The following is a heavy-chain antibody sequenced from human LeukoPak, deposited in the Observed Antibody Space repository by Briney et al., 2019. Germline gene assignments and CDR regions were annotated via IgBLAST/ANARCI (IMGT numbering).Heavy chain of an antibody. CDR2: ISSSGSYI. CDR1: EFTFSSYS. V-gene: IGHV3-21*01. Sequence: GGSLRLSCAASEFTFSSYSMNWVRQAPGKGLEWVSSISSSGSYIYYADSVKGRFTISRDNAKNSLYLQMNSLRAEDTAVYYCARDSKAGYGDLFDYWGQGTLVTVSS. J-gene: IGHJ4*02. CDR3: ARDSKAGYGDLFDY. D-gene: IGHD4-17*01.